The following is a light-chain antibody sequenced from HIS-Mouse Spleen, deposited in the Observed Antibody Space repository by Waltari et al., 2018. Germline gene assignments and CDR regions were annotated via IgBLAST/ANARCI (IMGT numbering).Light chain of an antibody. J-gene: IGKJ1*01. CDR1: HGISRY. Sequence: DIQLTQSPSFLSASVGDRVTITCRARHGISRYLAWYQQKPGTAPKLLIYAASTLQSGVPSRFSGSGSGTEFTLTISSLQPEDFATYYCQQLNSYPPTFGQGTKVEIK. CDR3: QQLNSYPPT. CDR2: AAS. V-gene: IGKV1-9*01.